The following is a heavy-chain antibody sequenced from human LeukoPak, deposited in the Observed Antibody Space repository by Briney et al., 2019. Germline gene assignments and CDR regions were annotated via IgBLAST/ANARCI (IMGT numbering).Heavy chain of an antibody. CDR1: GFTFSNAW. J-gene: IGHJ3*02. CDR2: IKRKSDGGTT. V-gene: IGHV3-15*01. Sequence: GGSLRLSCAASGFTFSNAWMSWVRQAPGKGLEWVGRIKRKSDGGTTDYAAPVKGRFTISRDDSENSLYLQMNSLKTEDTAVYYCSSRYRGAFDKWGPGTMVTVSS. D-gene: IGHD5-18*01. CDR3: SSRYRGAFDK.